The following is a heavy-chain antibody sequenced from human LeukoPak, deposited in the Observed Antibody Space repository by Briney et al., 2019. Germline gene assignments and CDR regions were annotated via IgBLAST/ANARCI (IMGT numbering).Heavy chain of an antibody. CDR1: GFTFSSYA. Sequence: GGSLRLSCAASGFTFSSYAMSWVRQTPGKGLVWVSRINTDGSSTTYADSVKGRFTISRDNAKNTLYLQMNSLRAEDTAVYYCARGVNGDSRFDPWGQGTLVTVSS. CDR3: ARGVNGDSRFDP. D-gene: IGHD4-17*01. J-gene: IGHJ5*02. V-gene: IGHV3-74*01. CDR2: INTDGSST.